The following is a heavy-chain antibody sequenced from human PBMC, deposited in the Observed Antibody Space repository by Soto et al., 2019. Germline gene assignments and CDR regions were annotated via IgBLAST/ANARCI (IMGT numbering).Heavy chain of an antibody. Sequence: ASVEVSCKASGYTFTGYYMHWVRQAPGQGLEWMGWINPNSGGTNYAQKFQGRVTMTRDTSISTAYMELSRLRSDDTDVYYCASISGSVLNYYYGMDVWGQGTTVTVSS. J-gene: IGHJ6*02. V-gene: IGHV1-2*02. D-gene: IGHD2-8*01. CDR3: ASISGSVLNYYYGMDV. CDR1: GYTFTGYY. CDR2: INPNSGGT.